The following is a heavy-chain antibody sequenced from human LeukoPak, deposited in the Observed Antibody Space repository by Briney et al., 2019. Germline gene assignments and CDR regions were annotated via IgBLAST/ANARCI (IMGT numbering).Heavy chain of an antibody. D-gene: IGHD1-14*01. CDR1: GGPISSHY. Sequence: SETLSLTCTVSGGPISSHYWSWIRQPPGKGLEWIGYIYYSGSTNYNPSLKSRVTISVDTSKNQFSLKLSSVTAADTAVYYCARVRKPYYFDYWGQGTLVTVSS. J-gene: IGHJ4*02. CDR2: IYYSGST. CDR3: ARVRKPYYFDY. V-gene: IGHV4-59*11.